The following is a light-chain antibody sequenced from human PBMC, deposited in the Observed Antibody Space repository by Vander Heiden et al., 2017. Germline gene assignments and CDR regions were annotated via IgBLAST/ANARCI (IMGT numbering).Light chain of an antibody. V-gene: IGKV3-20*01. CDR2: GAS. Sequence: EIVLPHSPGTLSLSPGERAIISCRSSRSVSSSYLAWYQQKPGQAPRLLIYGASSRATGIPDRFSGSGSGTDFTLTISRLEPEDFAVYYCQQYGSSPLTFGGGTKVEIK. J-gene: IGKJ4*01. CDR1: RSVSSSY. CDR3: QQYGSSPLT.